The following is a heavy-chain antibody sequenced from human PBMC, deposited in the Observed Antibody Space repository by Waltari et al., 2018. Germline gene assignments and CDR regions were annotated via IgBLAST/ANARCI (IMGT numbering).Heavy chain of an antibody. J-gene: IGHJ4*02. D-gene: IGHD2-8*01. CDR3: ARDDRDGLPDYFDF. Sequence: QVQLVESGGGVVQPGRSLRLSCAASGFPFGPYTMHWVRQAPGKGLEWVAVTSHDESHKYYADSVKGRFTISKDNSKNTLYLQMNSLSTEDTAMYYCARDDRDGLPDYFDFWGQGTLVTVSS. V-gene: IGHV3-30*01. CDR2: TSHDESHK. CDR1: GFPFGPYT.